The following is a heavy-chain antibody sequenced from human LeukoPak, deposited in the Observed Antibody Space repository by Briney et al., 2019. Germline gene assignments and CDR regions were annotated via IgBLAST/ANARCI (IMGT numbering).Heavy chain of an antibody. J-gene: IGHJ5*02. CDR2: VYSSGST. Sequence: PSETLSLTCTVSVGSISSYYWSCIRQPPGKGLEWIGYVYSSGSTNYNPSVKSRVTISVDTSKNQFSLKLNSVTAADTAVYYCGRHRQYCRGASCYPDWFDPWGQGILVTVSS. V-gene: IGHV4-59*08. CDR1: VGSISSYY. D-gene: IGHD2-15*01. CDR3: GRHRQYCRGASCYPDWFDP.